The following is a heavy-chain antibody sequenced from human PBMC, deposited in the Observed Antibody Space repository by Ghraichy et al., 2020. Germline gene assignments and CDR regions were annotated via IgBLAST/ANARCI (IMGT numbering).Heavy chain of an antibody. Sequence: SQTLSLTCTASGTSMNSGGYYWTWIRQRPGEDLEWIGFIYYSGSTYYNPSLESRLRISIDTSKNQFSLRLAPVTPADTAIYFYARDRGYRGSETQNWFDSWGQGTLVTVSS. V-gene: IGHV4-31*02. CDR2: IYYSGST. D-gene: IGHD5-12*01. CDR3: ARDRGYRGSETQNWFDS. J-gene: IGHJ5*01. CDR1: GTSMNSGGYY.